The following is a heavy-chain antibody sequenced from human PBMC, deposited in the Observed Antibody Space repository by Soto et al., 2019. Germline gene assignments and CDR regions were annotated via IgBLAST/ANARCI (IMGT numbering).Heavy chain of an antibody. Sequence: PSETLSLTCTVSGGSISSSSYYWGWIRQPPGEGLEWIGSIYYSGSTYYNPSLKSRVTISVDTSKNQFSLKLSSVTAADTAVYYCARMDMLGWFDPWGQGTLVTVSS. CDR1: GGSISSSSYY. D-gene: IGHD2-2*03. V-gene: IGHV4-39*01. CDR3: ARMDMLGWFDP. CDR2: IYYSGST. J-gene: IGHJ5*02.